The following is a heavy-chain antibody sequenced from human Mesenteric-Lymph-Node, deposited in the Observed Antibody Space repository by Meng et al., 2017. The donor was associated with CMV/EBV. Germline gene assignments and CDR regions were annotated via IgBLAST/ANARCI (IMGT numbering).Heavy chain of an antibody. Sequence: SETLSLTCTVSGGSVSSGSYYWSWIRQPPGKGLEWIGYMYYSGDTKYNPSLKSRVTISVDTSKNQFSLKLTSVTAADTAVYYCARAPWGNYEDYWGQGTLVTVSS. J-gene: IGHJ4*02. CDR2: MYYSGDT. D-gene: IGHD1-7*01. CDR1: GGSVSSGSYY. V-gene: IGHV4-61*01. CDR3: ARAPWGNYEDY.